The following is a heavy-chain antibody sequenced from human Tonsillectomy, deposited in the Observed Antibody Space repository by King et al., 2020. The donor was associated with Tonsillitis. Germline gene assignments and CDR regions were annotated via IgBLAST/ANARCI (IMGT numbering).Heavy chain of an antibody. V-gene: IGHV4-61*02. Sequence: QLQESGPGLVKPSQTLSLTCSVSGGSISSGSYYWSWIRQPAGKGLEWIGRMYTSGSTNYNPSLKSRVTMSVDTSKNQFSLKLSSVTAADTAVYYCARGFLYSGSYYSFAFDMWGQGIMVTVSS. D-gene: IGHD1-26*01. CDR3: ARGFLYSGSYYSFAFDM. J-gene: IGHJ3*02. CDR1: GGSISSGSYY. CDR2: MYTSGST.